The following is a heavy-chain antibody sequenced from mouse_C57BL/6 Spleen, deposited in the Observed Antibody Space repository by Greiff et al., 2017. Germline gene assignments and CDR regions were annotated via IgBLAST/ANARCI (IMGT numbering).Heavy chain of an antibody. CDR3: AIDYGNPYAMDY. V-gene: IGHV1-19*01. CDR2: INPYNGGT. Sequence: EVQLQQSGPVLVKPGASVKMSCKASGYTFTDYYMNWVKQSHGKSLEWIGVINPYNGGTNYNQKFKGKATLTVDKSSSTAYMQLSSLTSEDSAVYYCAIDYGNPYAMDYWGQGTSVTVSS. J-gene: IGHJ4*01. D-gene: IGHD2-1*01. CDR1: GYTFTDYY.